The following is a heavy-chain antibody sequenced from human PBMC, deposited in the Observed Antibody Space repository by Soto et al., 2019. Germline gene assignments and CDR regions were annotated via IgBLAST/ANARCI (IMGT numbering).Heavy chain of an antibody. CDR1: GFSLSTSGVG. Sequence: SGPTLVNPTQTLTLTCTFSGFSLSTSGVGVGWIRQPPGKALEWLALIYWDDDKRYSPSLKSRLTITKGTSKNQVVLTMTNMDPVDTATYYCAHRSGVITMTDAFDIWGQGTMVTVSS. CDR3: AHRSGVITMTDAFDI. CDR2: IYWDDDK. V-gene: IGHV2-5*02. J-gene: IGHJ3*02. D-gene: IGHD3-22*01.